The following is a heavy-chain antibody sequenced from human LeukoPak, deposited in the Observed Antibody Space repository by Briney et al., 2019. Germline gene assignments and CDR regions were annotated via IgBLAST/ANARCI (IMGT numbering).Heavy chain of an antibody. D-gene: IGHD2-2*01. CDR3: ANHLACGSTSCPPFDD. V-gene: IGHV3-23*01. CDR1: GFTFSNYA. J-gene: IGHJ4*02. Sequence: GGSLRLSCAASGFTFSNYAMSWVRQAPGKGLEWVSAISGSGGSAYYADSVKGRFTISRDNSKNTLYLQMNSLRAEDTAVYYCANHLACGSTSCPPFDDWGQGTLVTVSS. CDR2: ISGSGGSA.